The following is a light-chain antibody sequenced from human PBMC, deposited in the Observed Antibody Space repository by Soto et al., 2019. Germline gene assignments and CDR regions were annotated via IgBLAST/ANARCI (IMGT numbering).Light chain of an antibody. CDR2: LAS. J-gene: IGKJ1*01. CDR1: QTIGNL. Sequence: DIQMTQSPPSLSASVGDRVTITCRADQTIGNLLNWYQQRPGKAPHLLIYLASSLQTGVPSRFSGTGSGTEFTLTISSLQPEDVATYFCQQSHKTPWTFGQGTRVE. CDR3: QQSHKTPWT. V-gene: IGKV1-39*01.